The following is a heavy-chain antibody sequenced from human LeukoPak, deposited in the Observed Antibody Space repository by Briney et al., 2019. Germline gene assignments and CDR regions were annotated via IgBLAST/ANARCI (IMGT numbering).Heavy chain of an antibody. Sequence: GASVKVSCKASGYTFTSYGISWVRQAPGQGLEWMGWISAYNGNTNYAQKLQGRVTMTRDTSISTAYMELSRLRSDDTAVYYCARALTYYYDSSGYNNWFDPWGQGTLVTVSS. CDR3: ARALTYYYDSSGYNNWFDP. CDR1: GYTFTSYG. V-gene: IGHV1-18*01. J-gene: IGHJ5*02. D-gene: IGHD3-22*01. CDR2: ISAYNGNT.